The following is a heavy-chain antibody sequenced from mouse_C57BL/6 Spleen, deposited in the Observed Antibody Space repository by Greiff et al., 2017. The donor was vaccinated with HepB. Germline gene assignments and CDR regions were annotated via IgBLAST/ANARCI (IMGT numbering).Heavy chain of an antibody. CDR3: ARAWDGGDFFDY. D-gene: IGHD4-1*01. CDR2: INYDGSST. Sequence: EVKLVESEGGLVQPGSSMKLSCTASGFTFSDYYMAWVRQVPEKGLEWVANINYDGSSTYYLDSLKSRFIISRDKAKNILYLQMSSLKSEDTATYYCARAWDGGDFFDYWGQGTTLTVSS. V-gene: IGHV5-16*01. CDR1: GFTFSDYY. J-gene: IGHJ2*01.